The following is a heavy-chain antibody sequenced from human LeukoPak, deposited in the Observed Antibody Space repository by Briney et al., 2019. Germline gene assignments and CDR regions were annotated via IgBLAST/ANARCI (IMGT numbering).Heavy chain of an antibody. Sequence: GGSLRLSCVASGFALSSYWMSWVRQAPGKGLEWVANIKQDGGEKYYVDSVKGRFTIPRDNAKNSLFLQMNSLRVEDTAVYYCARLGGSYYTYWGQGTLVTVSS. CDR1: GFALSSYW. CDR2: IKQDGGEK. CDR3: ARLGGSYYTY. V-gene: IGHV3-7*01. D-gene: IGHD1-26*01. J-gene: IGHJ4*02.